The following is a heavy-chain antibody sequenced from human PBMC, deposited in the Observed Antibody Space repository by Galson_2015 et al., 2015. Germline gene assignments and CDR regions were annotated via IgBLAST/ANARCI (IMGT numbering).Heavy chain of an antibody. CDR3: TYRQSFYGVYADY. V-gene: IGHV2-5*01. Sequence: PALVKPTQTLTLTCTFSGFSFPTSGVGGGWIRQPPGKALEWLAITYWNDDRRYSPSLRSRLTITKDSSTNQVVLTMTNMDPVDTATYYCTYRQSFYGVYADYWGQGTLVTVSS. D-gene: IGHD4-17*01. J-gene: IGHJ4*02. CDR2: TYWNDDR. CDR1: GFSFPTSGVG.